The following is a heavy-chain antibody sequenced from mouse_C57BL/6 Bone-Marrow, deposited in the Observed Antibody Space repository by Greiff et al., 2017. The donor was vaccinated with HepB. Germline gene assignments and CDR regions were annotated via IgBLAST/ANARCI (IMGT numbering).Heavy chain of an antibody. V-gene: IGHV3-6*01. CDR2: ISYDGSN. Sequence: EVQRVESGPGLVKPSQSLSLTCYVTGYSITSGYYWSWIRQVPGNKLEWMGNISYDGSNNYNPTIKNRNSITRDTSKNLFILKLNSVTTEDTATYYCGRGGSILDYWGQGTTLTVSS. D-gene: IGHD1-1*01. CDR1: GYSITSGYY. J-gene: IGHJ2*01. CDR3: GRGGSILDY.